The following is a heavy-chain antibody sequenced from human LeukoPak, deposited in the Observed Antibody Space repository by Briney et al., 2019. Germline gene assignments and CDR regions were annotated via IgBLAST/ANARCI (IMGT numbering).Heavy chain of an antibody. CDR1: GFTFSSYW. CDR3: AKPPTDYYDSSGYPDN. Sequence: GGSLRLSCAASGFTFSSYWMHWVRQAPGKGLVWVSRINSDGSSTSYADSVKGRFTISRDNAKNTLYLQMNSLRAEDTAVYYCAKPPTDYYDSSGYPDNWGQGTLVTVSS. V-gene: IGHV3-74*01. J-gene: IGHJ4*02. CDR2: INSDGSST. D-gene: IGHD3-22*01.